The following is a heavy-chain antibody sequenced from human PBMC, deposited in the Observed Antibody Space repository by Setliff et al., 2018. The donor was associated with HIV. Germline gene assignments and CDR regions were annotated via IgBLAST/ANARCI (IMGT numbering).Heavy chain of an antibody. Sequence: GGSLRLSCAASGFTFSNAWINWVRQAPGKGLEWVGRIKSKIDGGSTEYAAPVKGRFTISRDDSKKMLYLQMNSLRTEDTAVYYCTTRGTWDYRDYFDYWGQGTLVTVSS. V-gene: IGHV3-15*01. CDR3: TTRGTWDYRDYFDY. J-gene: IGHJ4*02. CDR2: IKSKIDGGST. CDR1: GFTFSNAW. D-gene: IGHD1-26*01.